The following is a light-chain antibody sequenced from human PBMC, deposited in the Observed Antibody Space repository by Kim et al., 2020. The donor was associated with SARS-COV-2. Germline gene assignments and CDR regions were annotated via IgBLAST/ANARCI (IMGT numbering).Light chain of an antibody. CDR2: QDS. CDR1: KLGDQY. J-gene: IGLJ2*01. CDR3: QAWDSSHVV. Sequence: SYELTQPPSVSVSPGQTASITCSGDKLGDQYACWYQQKPGHSPVLVIYQDSKRPSGIPERFSGSNSGNTATLTISGTQAMDEADYDCQAWDSSHVVFGG. V-gene: IGLV3-1*01.